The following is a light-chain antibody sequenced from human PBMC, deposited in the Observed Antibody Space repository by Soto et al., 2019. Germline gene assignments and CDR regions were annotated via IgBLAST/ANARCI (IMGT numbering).Light chain of an antibody. V-gene: IGKV3-20*01. CDR3: QQYDSSPLT. Sequence: EIVLTQSPGTLSLSPGERATLSCRASQSVSSSYLAWYQQKPGQTPRLLIYGASSRATGIPDSFTGSGSGTDFNLTISRLEPEDFAVYYCQQYDSSPLTFGQGTKVEIK. CDR2: GAS. J-gene: IGKJ1*01. CDR1: QSVSSSY.